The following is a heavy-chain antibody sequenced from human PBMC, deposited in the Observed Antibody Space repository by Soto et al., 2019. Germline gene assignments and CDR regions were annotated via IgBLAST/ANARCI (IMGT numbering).Heavy chain of an antibody. Sequence: KPSETLSLTCAVYGGSFSGYYWSWIRQPPGKGLEWIGEINHSGSTNYNPSLKSRVTISVDTSKNQFSLKLSSVTAADTAVYYCARMIVVVITTWRWFDPWGQGTLVTVSS. J-gene: IGHJ5*02. CDR1: GGSFSGYY. V-gene: IGHV4-34*01. CDR2: INHSGST. CDR3: ARMIVVVITTWRWFDP. D-gene: IGHD3-22*01.